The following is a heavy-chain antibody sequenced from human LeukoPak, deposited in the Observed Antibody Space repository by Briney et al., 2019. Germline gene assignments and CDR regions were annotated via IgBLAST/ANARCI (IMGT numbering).Heavy chain of an antibody. J-gene: IGHJ4*02. V-gene: IGHV3-15*01. Sequence: GGSLRLSCAASGFTFSNAWMSWVRQGRGMGLERVGRIKSKTDGGTTDYAAPVKGRFTISRDDSKNTLYLQMNSLKTEDTAVYYCTTDQVGSSWPYYFDYWGQGTLVTVSS. CDR1: GFTFSNAW. CDR2: IKSKTDGGTT. D-gene: IGHD6-13*01. CDR3: TTDQVGSSWPYYFDY.